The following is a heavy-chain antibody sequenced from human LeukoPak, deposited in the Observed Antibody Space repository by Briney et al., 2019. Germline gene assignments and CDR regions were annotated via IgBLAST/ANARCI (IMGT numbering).Heavy chain of an antibody. Sequence: PSETLSLTCTVSGGSISSYYWSWIRQPPGKGLEWIGYIYYSGSTNYNPSLKSRVTISVDTSKNQFSLKLSSVTAADTAVYYCARAAEYSSSWHDYYYYMDVWGKGTTVTISS. D-gene: IGHD6-13*01. J-gene: IGHJ6*03. V-gene: IGHV4-59*01. CDR2: IYYSGST. CDR1: GGSISSYY. CDR3: ARAAEYSSSWHDYYYYMDV.